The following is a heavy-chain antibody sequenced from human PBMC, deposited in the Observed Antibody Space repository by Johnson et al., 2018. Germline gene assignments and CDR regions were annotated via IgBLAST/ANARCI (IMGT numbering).Heavy chain of an antibody. CDR1: GFTFSNAW. J-gene: IGHJ3*02. CDR3: PPDHYDDRSGYFPHAFDI. Sequence: EEQLLESGGGLVKPGGSLRLSCVVSGFTFSNAWMNWVRQAPGKGLEWVGRIKSKTDGGTTEYAAPVKGRFTIPREYSKNTLYLQMNSLETEDTAVYYCPPDHYDDRSGYFPHAFDIWGQGTMVTVSS. V-gene: IGHV3-15*01. CDR2: IKSKTDGGTT. D-gene: IGHD3-22*01.